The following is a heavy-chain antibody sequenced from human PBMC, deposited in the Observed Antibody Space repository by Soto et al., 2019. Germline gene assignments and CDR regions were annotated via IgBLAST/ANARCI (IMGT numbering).Heavy chain of an antibody. D-gene: IGHD5-18*01. CDR1: GYSFTSYW. CDR2: IDPSDSYT. Sequence: PGESLKISCKGSGYSFTSYWISWVRQMPGKGLEWMGRIDPSDSYTNYSPSFQGHVTISADKSISTAYLQWSSLKASDTAMYYCARRADPAMVTGYYGMDVWGQGTTVTDSS. CDR3: ARRADPAMVTGYYGMDV. J-gene: IGHJ6*02. V-gene: IGHV5-10-1*01.